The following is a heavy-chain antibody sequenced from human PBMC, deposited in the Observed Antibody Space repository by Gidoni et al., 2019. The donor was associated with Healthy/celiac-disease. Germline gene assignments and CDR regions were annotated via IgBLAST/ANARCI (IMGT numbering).Heavy chain of an antibody. D-gene: IGHD3-22*01. CDR2: IFVGRCNT. V-gene: IGHV1-58*01. CDR1: GFTFTSSA. CDR3: AAVLSYYYDSSVYYHSGVFDY. Sequence: QLQLVQSGPEVKKPGTSVKVSCKASGFTFTSSAVQWVRQARGQRLEWIGWIFVGRCNTNYTQKVKERVTITRDMSTSTAYMELSSMRSEDTAVYYCAAVLSYYYDSSVYYHSGVFDYWGQGTLVTVSS. J-gene: IGHJ4*02.